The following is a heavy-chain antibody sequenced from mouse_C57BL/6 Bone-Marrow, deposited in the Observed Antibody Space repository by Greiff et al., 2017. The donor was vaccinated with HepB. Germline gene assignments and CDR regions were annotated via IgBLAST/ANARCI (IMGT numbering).Heavy chain of an antibody. CDR3: TTLYYFDY. V-gene: IGHV14-4*01. CDR1: GFNIKDDH. Sequence: EVQLQQSGAELVRPGASVKLSCTASGFNIKDDHMHWVKQRPEQGLEWIGWIDPENGDTEYASKFQGKATITADTSSNTAYLQLSSLTSEDTAVYYCTTLYYFDYWGQGTTLTVSS. J-gene: IGHJ2*01. CDR2: IDPENGDT.